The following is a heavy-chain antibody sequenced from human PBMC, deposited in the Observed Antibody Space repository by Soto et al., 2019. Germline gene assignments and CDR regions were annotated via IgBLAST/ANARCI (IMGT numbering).Heavy chain of an antibody. CDR1: GGTFSSYA. D-gene: IGHD6-13*01. CDR3: ASLVSSSSWSPRMDV. V-gene: IGHV1-69*01. CDR2: IIPIFGTA. Sequence: ASVKVSCKASGGTFSSYAISWVRQAPGQGLEWMGGIIPIFGTANYAQKFQGRVTITADESTSTAYMELSSLRSEDTAVYYCASLVSSSSWSPRMDVWGQGTTVTVSS. J-gene: IGHJ6*02.